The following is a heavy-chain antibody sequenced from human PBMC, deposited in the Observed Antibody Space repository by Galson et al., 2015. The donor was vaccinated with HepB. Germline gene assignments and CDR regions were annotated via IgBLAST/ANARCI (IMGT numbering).Heavy chain of an antibody. CDR1: GFTFSSYA. V-gene: IGHV3-30-3*01. CDR2: ISYDGSNK. J-gene: IGHJ4*02. D-gene: IGHD5-12*01. Sequence: SLRLSCAASGFTFSSYAMHWVRQAPGKGLEWVAVISYDGSNKYYADSVKGRFTISRDNSKNTLYLQMNSLRAEDTAVYYCARDQDIVATPALDYWGQGTLVTVSS. CDR3: ARDQDIVATPALDY.